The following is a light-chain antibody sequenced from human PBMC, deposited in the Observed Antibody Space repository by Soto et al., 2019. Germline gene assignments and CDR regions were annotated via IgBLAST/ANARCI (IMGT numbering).Light chain of an antibody. CDR2: DVS. CDR1: RSIGDW. Sequence: DIQMTQSPPTLSASVGDRVAITFRSIRSIGDWLAWYQQKPGRAPKLLISDVSRLESGVPSRFSGSGSGTEFTLTISSLQTEDFATYYCQQHNNSPWTFGQGTKVDIK. CDR3: QQHNNSPWT. V-gene: IGKV1-5*01. J-gene: IGKJ1*01.